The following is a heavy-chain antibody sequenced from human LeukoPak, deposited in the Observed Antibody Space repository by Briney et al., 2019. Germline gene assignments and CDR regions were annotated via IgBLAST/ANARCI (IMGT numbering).Heavy chain of an antibody. J-gene: IGHJ6*02. CDR2: ISSSSSYI. D-gene: IGHD3-22*01. CDR1: GFTFSSYS. CDR3: ARERTYYYDSSGYYYPYYYYYGTDV. Sequence: GGSLRLSCAASGFTFSSYSMNWVRQAPGKGLEWVSSISSSSSYIYYADSVKGRFTISRDNAKNSLYLQMNSLRAEDTAVYYCARERTYYYDSSGYYYPYYYYYGTDVWGQGTTVTVSS. V-gene: IGHV3-21*01.